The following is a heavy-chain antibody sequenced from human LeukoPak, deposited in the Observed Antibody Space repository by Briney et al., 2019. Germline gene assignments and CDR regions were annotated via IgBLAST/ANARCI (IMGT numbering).Heavy chain of an antibody. CDR2: IYYSGST. J-gene: IGHJ4*02. V-gene: IGHV4-59*12. CDR1: GGSISSYY. CDR3: AKDIRFLEWGDY. D-gene: IGHD3-3*01. Sequence: SETLSLTCTVSGGSISSYYWSWIRQPPGKGLEWIGYIYYSGSTNYNPSLKSRVTISVDTSKNQFSLKLSSVTAADTAVYYCAKDIRFLEWGDYWGQGTLVTVSS.